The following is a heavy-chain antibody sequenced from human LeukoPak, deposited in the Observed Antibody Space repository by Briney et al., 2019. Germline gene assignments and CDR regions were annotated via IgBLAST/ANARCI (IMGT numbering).Heavy chain of an antibody. Sequence: SGGSLRLSCAVSGFTFSSYWMSWARQAPGKGLEWVAKIKPDGSEKYYVDSVKGRFTISRDNAKNSLYLQMNSLRAEDTAVYYCARRGHSYGSDYYSYYYMDVWGKGTTVIISS. CDR1: GFTFSSYW. D-gene: IGHD5-18*01. J-gene: IGHJ6*03. CDR3: ARRGHSYGSDYYSYYYMDV. CDR2: IKPDGSEK. V-gene: IGHV3-7*01.